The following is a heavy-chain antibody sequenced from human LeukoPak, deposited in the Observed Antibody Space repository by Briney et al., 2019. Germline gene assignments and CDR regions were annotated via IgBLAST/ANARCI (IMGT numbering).Heavy chain of an antibody. J-gene: IGHJ3*02. CDR2: IDPNSGGT. D-gene: IGHD4-11*01. CDR3: ARVLHVNYAAFDI. CDR1: GGTFSGYA. Sequence: GASVKVSCKASGGTFSGYAISWVRQAPGQGLEWMGWIDPNSGGTNYAQNFQGRITMTRDTSINTDYIELSRLRSDDTAVYYCARVLHVNYAAFDIWGQGTMVTVSS. V-gene: IGHV1-2*02.